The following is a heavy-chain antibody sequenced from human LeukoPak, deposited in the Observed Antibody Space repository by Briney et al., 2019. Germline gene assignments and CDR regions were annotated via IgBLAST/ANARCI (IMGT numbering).Heavy chain of an antibody. CDR2: IYYSGST. D-gene: IGHD6-19*01. Sequence: SETLSLTCTVSGGSISSSSYYWGWIRQPPGKGLEWIGSIYYSGSTYYNPSLKSRVTISVDTSKNQFSLKLSSVTAADMAVYYCARHFGQWLPTGFDPWGQGTLVTVPS. CDR1: GGSISSSSYY. V-gene: IGHV4-39*01. J-gene: IGHJ5*02. CDR3: ARHFGQWLPTGFDP.